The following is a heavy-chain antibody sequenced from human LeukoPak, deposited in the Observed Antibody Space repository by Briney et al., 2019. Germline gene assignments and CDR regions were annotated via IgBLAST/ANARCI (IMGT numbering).Heavy chain of an antibody. CDR1: GFTFSDYY. CDR2: ISSSSSYI. J-gene: IGHJ4*02. CDR3: ARDRWNYVDIDY. Sequence: GGSLRLSCAASGFTFSDYYMSWIRQAPGKGLEWVSSISSSSSYIYYADSVKGRFTISRDNAKNSLYLQMNSLRAEDTAVYYCARDRWNYVDIDYWGQGTLVTVSS. V-gene: IGHV3-11*06. D-gene: IGHD1-7*01.